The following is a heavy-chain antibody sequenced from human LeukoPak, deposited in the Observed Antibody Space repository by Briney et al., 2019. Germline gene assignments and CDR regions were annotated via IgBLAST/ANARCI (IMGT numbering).Heavy chain of an antibody. J-gene: IGHJ4*02. Sequence: GASVKVSCKASGYTFTSHGMSWVRQAPGQGLEWMGWISAYNGNINYAQKFQGRITMTTDTSTSTVYMELRSLRSDDTAVYYCAKDARGYCSKGACYSIDYWGQGTLVTVSS. V-gene: IGHV1-18*01. CDR3: AKDARGYCSKGACYSIDY. D-gene: IGHD2-8*01. CDR1: GYTFTSHG. CDR2: ISAYNGNI.